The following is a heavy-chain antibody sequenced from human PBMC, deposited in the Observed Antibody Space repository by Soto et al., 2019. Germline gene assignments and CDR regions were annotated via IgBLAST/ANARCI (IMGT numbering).Heavy chain of an antibody. V-gene: IGHV3-9*01. CDR3: VKDSSSSWKRGDLDY. CDR2: VNWNSDSL. CDR1: GFTFDEYA. J-gene: IGHJ4*02. Sequence: EVQLVESGGGLVQPGRSLRLSCVASGFTFDEYAMHWVRQTPGKGLEWVSGVNWNSDSLGYADSVRGRFTISRDSAKNSLHLQMNSLRVEDTALYYCVKDSSSSWKRGDLDYWGQGTLVTVSS. D-gene: IGHD2-2*01.